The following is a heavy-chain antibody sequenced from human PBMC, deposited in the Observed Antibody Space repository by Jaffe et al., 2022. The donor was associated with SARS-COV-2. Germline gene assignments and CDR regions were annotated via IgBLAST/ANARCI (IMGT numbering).Heavy chain of an antibody. V-gene: IGHV7-4-1*02. Sequence: QVQLVQSGSELKKPGASVKVSCKASGYTFTSYAMNWVRQAPGQGLEWMGWINTNTGNPTYAQGFTGRFVFSLDTSVSTAYLQISSLKAEDTAVYYCAREMGVAYYYDSSGHHDAFDIWGQGTMVTVSS. J-gene: IGHJ3*02. CDR1: GYTFTSYA. D-gene: IGHD3-22*01. CDR3: AREMGVAYYYDSSGHHDAFDI. CDR2: INTNTGNP.